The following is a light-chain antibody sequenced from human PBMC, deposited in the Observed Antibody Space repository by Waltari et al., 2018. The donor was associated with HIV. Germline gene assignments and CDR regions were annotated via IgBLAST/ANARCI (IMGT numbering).Light chain of an antibody. Sequence: SALIQPASVAGSPGQSITITCSRSRLYIGLDNYVSWYQQFSGQAPKLIIYDVHTRASGVSDRFSGSKSGNTASLTVSGLQTDDEAGYFCSSFSSGPSLYIFGGGTQVSVL. V-gene: IGLV2-14*03. CDR1: RLYIGLDNY. J-gene: IGLJ1*01. CDR2: DVH. CDR3: SSFSSGPSLYI.